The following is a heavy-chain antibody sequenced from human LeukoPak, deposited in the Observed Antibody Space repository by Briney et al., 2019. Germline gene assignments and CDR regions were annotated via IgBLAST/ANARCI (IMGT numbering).Heavy chain of an antibody. V-gene: IGHV5-51*01. Sequence: GESLKISCKGSGYSFSNHWIGWVRQMPGKGLELMGIISPGDSDARYSPSFQGQVTLSADKSLSTAYLQWSSLKASDTAMYYCARQKYSWNYVYDYWGQGTLVTVSS. D-gene: IGHD1-7*01. J-gene: IGHJ4*02. CDR2: ISPGDSDA. CDR1: GYSFSNHW. CDR3: ARQKYSWNYVYDY.